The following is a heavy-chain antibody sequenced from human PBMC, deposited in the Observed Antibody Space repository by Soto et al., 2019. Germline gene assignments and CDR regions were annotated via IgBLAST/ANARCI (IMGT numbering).Heavy chain of an antibody. Sequence: EVQLLESGGGLVPPGGSLRLSCAASGFTFTSYAMSWVRQAPGKGLEWVSLISGSGGSTYYADSVKGRFTISRDDSKNAVYLQMDSLRAEDTAVYYCAKQRGYSSGWYDAFDIWGQGTMVTVSS. V-gene: IGHV3-23*01. J-gene: IGHJ3*02. CDR1: GFTFTSYA. D-gene: IGHD6-19*01. CDR2: ISGSGGST. CDR3: AKQRGYSSGWYDAFDI.